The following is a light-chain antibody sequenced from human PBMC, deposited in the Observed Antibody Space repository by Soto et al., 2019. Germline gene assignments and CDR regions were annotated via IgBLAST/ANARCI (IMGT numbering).Light chain of an antibody. CDR2: SAS. CDR1: QSVASRA. Sequence: IVLTQSPGTLSLSPGERATLSCRASQSVASRALAWYQQKPGQAPRLLMYSASKRATGIPDRFSGSGSGTDFTLTISRLEPEDFAVYYCLQYGSSPPMYTFGQGTKLEIK. V-gene: IGKV3-20*01. J-gene: IGKJ2*01. CDR3: LQYGSSPPMYT.